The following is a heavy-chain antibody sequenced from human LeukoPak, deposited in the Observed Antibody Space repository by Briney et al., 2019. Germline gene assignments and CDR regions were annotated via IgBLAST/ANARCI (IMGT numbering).Heavy chain of an antibody. D-gene: IGHD6-13*01. J-gene: IGHJ4*02. V-gene: IGHV4-39*01. CDR1: GGSISSSSYY. CDR3: ATIVAAAARGFFDY. CDR2: IYYSGST. Sequence: SETLSLTCTVSGGSISSSSYYWGWIRQPPGQGLEYIGSIYYSGSTYYNPSLKSRVTMAVDTSKNQFSLKLSSVTAADTAVYYCATIVAAAARGFFDYWGQGIRVTVSS.